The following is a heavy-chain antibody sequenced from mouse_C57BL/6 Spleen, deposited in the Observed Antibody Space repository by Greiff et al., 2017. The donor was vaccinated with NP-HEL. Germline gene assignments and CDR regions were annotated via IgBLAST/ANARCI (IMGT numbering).Heavy chain of an antibody. Sequence: VQLKQSGPELVKPGASVKMSCKASGYTFTDYNMHWVKQSHGKSLEWIGYINPNNGGTSYNQKFKGKATLTVNKSSSTAYMELRSLTSEDSAVYYCARWWLLPWFAYWGQGTLVTVSA. CDR3: ARWWLLPWFAY. CDR1: GYTFTDYN. D-gene: IGHD2-3*01. J-gene: IGHJ3*01. V-gene: IGHV1-22*01. CDR2: INPNNGGT.